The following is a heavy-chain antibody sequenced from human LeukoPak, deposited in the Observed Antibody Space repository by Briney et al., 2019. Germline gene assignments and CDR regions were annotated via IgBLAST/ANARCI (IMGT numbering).Heavy chain of an antibody. CDR2: IWYDGSNK. CDR3: AREGYCSGGSCFPHFDY. V-gene: IGHV3-33*01. D-gene: IGHD2-15*01. J-gene: IGHJ4*02. Sequence: PGGSLRLSCAASGFTFSSYGMHWVRQAPGKGLEWVAVIWYDGSNKYYADSVKGRFTISRDNSKNTLYLQMNSLRAEDTAVYYCAREGYCSGGSCFPHFDYWGQGTLVTVSS. CDR1: GFTFSSYG.